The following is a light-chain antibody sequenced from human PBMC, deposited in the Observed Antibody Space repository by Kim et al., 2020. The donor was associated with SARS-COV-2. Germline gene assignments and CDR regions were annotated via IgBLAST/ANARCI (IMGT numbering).Light chain of an antibody. V-gene: IGLV2-14*03. CDR1: SSDVGGYNY. CDR3: SSYTSSSTVV. J-gene: IGLJ2*01. Sequence: GQSITISCTGTSSDVGGYNYVSWYQQHPGKAPKLMIYSDSHRPSGVSNRFSGSKSGNTASLTISGLQAEDEADYYCSSYTSSSTVVFGGGTKLTVL. CDR2: SDS.